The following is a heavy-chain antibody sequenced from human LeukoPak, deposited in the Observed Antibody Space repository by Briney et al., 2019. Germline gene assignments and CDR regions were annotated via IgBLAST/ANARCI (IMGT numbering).Heavy chain of an antibody. D-gene: IGHD1-26*01. V-gene: IGHV4-39*01. CDR1: GVSISSSSYY. J-gene: IGHJ4*02. CDR3: ARRIVGATGLIDY. CDR2: IYYSGST. Sequence: SETLSHTCTVSGVSISSSSYYWGWIRQPPGKGLEWIGSIYYSGSTYYNPSLKSRVTISVDTSKNQFSLKLSSVTAADTAVYYCARRIVGATGLIDYWGQGTLVTVSS.